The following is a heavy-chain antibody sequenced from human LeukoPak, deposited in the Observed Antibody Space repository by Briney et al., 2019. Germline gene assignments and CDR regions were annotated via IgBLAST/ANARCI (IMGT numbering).Heavy chain of an antibody. CDR3: ARRNGYYLEY. V-gene: IGHV3-73*01. Sequence: PGGSLKLSCAASGFTFSGSAMHWVRQASGKGLEWVGRIRSKANSYATAYAASVKGRFTVSRDNSKNTLDLQMNSLRVEDTAVYYCARRNGYYLEYWGQGTLVTVSS. D-gene: IGHD2-8*01. CDR2: IRSKANSYAT. J-gene: IGHJ4*02. CDR1: GFTFSGSA.